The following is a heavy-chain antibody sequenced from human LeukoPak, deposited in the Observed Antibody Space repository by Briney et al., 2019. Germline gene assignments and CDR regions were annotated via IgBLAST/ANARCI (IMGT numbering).Heavy chain of an antibody. CDR1: GGTFSIYA. D-gene: IGHD1-26*01. V-gene: IGHV1-69*06. CDR2: IIPIFGTA. J-gene: IGHJ4*02. Sequence: VASVNVSFTASGGTFSIYAISWVRQAPGQGLEWMGGIIPIFGTANYAQKLQGRVTMTADTSTSTAYMELRSLRSDDTAVYYCARERYRTYFDYWGQGTLVTVSS. CDR3: ARERYRTYFDY.